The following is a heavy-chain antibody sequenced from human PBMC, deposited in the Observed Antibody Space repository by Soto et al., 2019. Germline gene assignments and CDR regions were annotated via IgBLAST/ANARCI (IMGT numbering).Heavy chain of an antibody. CDR2: IYYSGNT. Sequence: SETLSLTCTVSGGSIRSGGYYWSWVRQNPRRGLEWIGNIYYSGNTYYNPSLKSRLTVSVDTSKNQFSLNLSSVTAADTAVYYCARDRLMATAGTARHYFGLDVWGQGTTVTVSS. CDR3: ARDRLMATAGTARHYFGLDV. D-gene: IGHD5-18*01. V-gene: IGHV4-31*03. CDR1: GGSIRSGGYY. J-gene: IGHJ6*02.